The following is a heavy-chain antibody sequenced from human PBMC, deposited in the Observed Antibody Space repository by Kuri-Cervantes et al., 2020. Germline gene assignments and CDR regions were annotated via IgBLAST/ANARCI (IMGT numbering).Heavy chain of an antibody. CDR3: ARLGFSGEDDAFDI. D-gene: IGHD2-21*01. CDR2: IYPGDSDT. CDR1: GYSFSSHW. J-gene: IGHJ3*02. V-gene: IGHV5-51*01. Sequence: GGSLRLSCKGSGYSFSSHWIGWVRQMPGKGLEWMGIIYPGDSDTRYSPSFQGQVTISADKSISTAYLQWSSLKASDTAIYYCARLGFSGEDDAFDIWGQGTMVTVSS.